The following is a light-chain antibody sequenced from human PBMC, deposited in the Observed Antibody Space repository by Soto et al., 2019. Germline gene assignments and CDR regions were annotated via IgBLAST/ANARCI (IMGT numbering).Light chain of an antibody. Sequence: QSALTQPPSVSEAPRQRVTISCSGSSSNIGNNAVNWYQQLPGKAPKLLIYYDDLLPSGVSDRFSGSKSGTSASLAISGLQSEDEADYYCAAWDDRLNGYVFGTGTKVTVL. J-gene: IGLJ1*01. CDR3: AAWDDRLNGYV. CDR1: SSNIGNNA. CDR2: YDD. V-gene: IGLV1-36*01.